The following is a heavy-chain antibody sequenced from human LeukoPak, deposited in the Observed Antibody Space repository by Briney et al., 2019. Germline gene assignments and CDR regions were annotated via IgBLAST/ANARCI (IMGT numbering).Heavy chain of an antibody. Sequence: GGSLRLSCAPSGFLVTSHSMNWVRQAPGKGLEWVSTVYTVGRTFYADSVRGSMTVSRDISRNTLYLHMDSLRVEDTAVYYCARDLRVDETTRGLDYWGRGALVTVSS. CDR1: GFLVTSHS. D-gene: IGHD1-7*01. CDR2: VYTVGRT. V-gene: IGHV3-66*01. CDR3: ARDLRVDETTRGLDY. J-gene: IGHJ4*02.